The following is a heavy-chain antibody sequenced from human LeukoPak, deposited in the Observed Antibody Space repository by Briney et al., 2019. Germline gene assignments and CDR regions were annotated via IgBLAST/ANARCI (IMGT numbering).Heavy chain of an antibody. Sequence: SETLSLTCTVSGGSISSSSYYWGWIRQPPGKGLEWIGSIYYSGSTNYNPSLKSRVTISVDTSKNQFSLKLSPVTAADTAVYYCARHYGGNSDAFDIWGQGTMVTVSS. CDR2: IYYSGST. CDR1: GGSISSSSYY. J-gene: IGHJ3*02. D-gene: IGHD4-23*01. V-gene: IGHV4-39*01. CDR3: ARHYGGNSDAFDI.